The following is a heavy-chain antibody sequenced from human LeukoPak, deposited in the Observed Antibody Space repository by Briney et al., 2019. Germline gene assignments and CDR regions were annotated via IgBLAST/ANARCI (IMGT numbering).Heavy chain of an antibody. CDR1: GYSISSGYY. D-gene: IGHD6-19*01. V-gene: IGHV4-38-2*02. Sequence: PSETLSLTCTVSGYSISSGYYWGWIRQAPGQGLEWIGSIYHSWTTYYNPSLKSRATIGVDTSKNQFSLRPSSVTAADTAVYYCARALIGVTGTFAYWGQGTLVTVSS. CDR2: IYHSWTT. J-gene: IGHJ4*02. CDR3: ARALIGVTGTFAY.